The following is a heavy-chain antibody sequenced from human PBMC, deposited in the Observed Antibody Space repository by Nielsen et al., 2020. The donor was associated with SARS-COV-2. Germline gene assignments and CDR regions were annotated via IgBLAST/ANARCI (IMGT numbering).Heavy chain of an antibody. CDR2: ISSSSSYT. J-gene: IGHJ4*02. CDR3: ARELYGSGSEDFDY. D-gene: IGHD3-10*01. CDR1: GFTFSDYY. Sequence: GESLKISCAASGFTFSDYYMSWIRQAPGKGLEWVSYISSSSSYTNYADSVKGRFTISRDNAKNSLYLQMNSLRAEDTAVYYCARELYGSGSEDFDYWGQGTLVTVSS. V-gene: IGHV3-11*06.